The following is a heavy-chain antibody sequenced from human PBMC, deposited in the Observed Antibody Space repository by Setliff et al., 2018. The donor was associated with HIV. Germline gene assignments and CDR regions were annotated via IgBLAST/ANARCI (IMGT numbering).Heavy chain of an antibody. CDR1: GGSISGDF. Sequence: ETLSLTCTVSGGSISGDFWTWIRQPAGEGLEWIGRTHASGTTQCEPSLKNRCSMSIDTSKNQFSLKLSSVTAADTAVYYCARQTATGTSATFDSWGQGTLVTVSS. CDR2: THASGTT. D-gene: IGHD2-21*02. V-gene: IGHV4-4*07. CDR3: ARQTATGTSATFDS. J-gene: IGHJ4*02.